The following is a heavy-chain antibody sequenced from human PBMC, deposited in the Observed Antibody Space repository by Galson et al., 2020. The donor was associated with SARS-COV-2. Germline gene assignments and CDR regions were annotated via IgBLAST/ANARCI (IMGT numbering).Heavy chain of an antibody. D-gene: IGHD3-22*01. CDR2: INWNGGRT. Sequence: GSLRLSCAASGFTFDDFGMSWVRQAPGKGLEWVSGINWNGGRTGYVDSVKGRFTISRDNAKKSLYLQLNSLRAEDTALYYCASQIGDYYDSTGYYHVGTNWGQGTLVTVSS. V-gene: IGHV3-20*04. J-gene: IGHJ4*02. CDR1: GFTFDDFG. CDR3: ASQIGDYYDSTGYYHVGTN.